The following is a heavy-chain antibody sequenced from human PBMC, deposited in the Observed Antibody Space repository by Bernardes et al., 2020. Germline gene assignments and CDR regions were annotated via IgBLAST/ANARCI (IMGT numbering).Heavy chain of an antibody. CDR2: IIPIFGTA. CDR3: ARDRGTTYYDFWSGYYKGDAFDI. D-gene: IGHD3-3*01. CDR1: GGTFSSYA. J-gene: IGHJ3*02. Sequence: SVKVSCKASGGTFSSYAISWVRQAPGQGLEWMGGIIPIFGTANYAQKFQGRVTITADESTSTAYMELSSLRSEDTAVYYCARDRGTTYYDFWSGYYKGDAFDIWGQGTMVTVSS. V-gene: IGHV1-69*13.